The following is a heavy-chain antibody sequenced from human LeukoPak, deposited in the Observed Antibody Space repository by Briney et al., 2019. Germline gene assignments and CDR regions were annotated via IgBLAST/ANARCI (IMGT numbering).Heavy chain of an antibody. CDR3: ARVEVAHYYYYYMDV. J-gene: IGHJ6*03. D-gene: IGHD2-15*01. CDR2: IYYSGST. CDR1: GGSISSSSYY. V-gene: IGHV4-39*07. Sequence: SETLSLTCTVSGGSISSSSYYWGWIRQPPGKGLEWIGSIYYSGSTYYNPSLKSRVTISVDTFKNQFSLKLSSVTAADTAVYYCARVEVAHYYYYYMDVWGKGTTVTVSS.